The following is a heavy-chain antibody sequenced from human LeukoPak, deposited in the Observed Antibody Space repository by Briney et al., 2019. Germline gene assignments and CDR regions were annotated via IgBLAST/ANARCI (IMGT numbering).Heavy chain of an antibody. CDR3: TTTTRGWYGVGDY. D-gene: IGHD6-19*01. J-gene: IGHJ4*02. V-gene: IGHV4-39*01. CDR2: FYYSGST. CDR1: GGSISSSTYY. Sequence: SETLSLTCTVSGGSISSSTYYWGWIRQPPGKGLEWIGRFYYSGSTYYNASLKSRVTISVDTSKNQFSLKLSSVTAADTAVYYCTTTTRGWYGVGDYWGQGILVTVSS.